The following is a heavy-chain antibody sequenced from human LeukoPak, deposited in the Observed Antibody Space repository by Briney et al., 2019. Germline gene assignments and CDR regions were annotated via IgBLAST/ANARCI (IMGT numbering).Heavy chain of an antibody. J-gene: IGHJ4*02. Sequence: PGGALRLSRAASGFTFSSYGMHGVREAPGKGLVWGAVISYDGSNKYYADSVKGRFTFSRDNSKNTLYVQMNTVIAEDTPVYFCEKGMYYDRRGDPYYFDYWGQGTLVTVSS. CDR1: GFTFSSYG. CDR2: ISYDGSNK. V-gene: IGHV3-30*18. D-gene: IGHD3-10*02. CDR3: EKGMYYDRRGDPYYFDY.